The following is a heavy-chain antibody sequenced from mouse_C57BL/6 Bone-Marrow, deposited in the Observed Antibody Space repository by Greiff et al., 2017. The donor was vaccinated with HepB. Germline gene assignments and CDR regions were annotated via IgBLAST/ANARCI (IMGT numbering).Heavy chain of an antibody. Sequence: QVQLQQPGAELVKPGASVKLSCKASGYTFTSYWMHWVKQRPGQGLEWIGMIHPNSGSTNYNEKFKSKATLTVDKSSSTAYMQLSSLTSEDSAVYYGARVGEGYLYCDYWGQGTTLTVSS. V-gene: IGHV1-64*01. D-gene: IGHD2-2*01. CDR3: ARVGEGYLYCDY. CDR1: GYTFTSYW. J-gene: IGHJ2*01. CDR2: IHPNSGST.